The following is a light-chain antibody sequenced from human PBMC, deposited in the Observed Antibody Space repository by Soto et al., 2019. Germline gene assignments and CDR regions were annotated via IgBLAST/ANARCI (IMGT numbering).Light chain of an antibody. Sequence: QSALTQPPSASGSPGQSVTISCTGTNSDVGGYNYVSWYQQHPGKAPKLMIYEVSKRPSGVPDRFSGSKSGNTASLTVSGLQADDEADYYCSSYAGSNPLFGGGTKLTVL. CDR1: NSDVGGYNY. CDR2: EVS. J-gene: IGLJ2*01. CDR3: SSYAGSNPL. V-gene: IGLV2-8*01.